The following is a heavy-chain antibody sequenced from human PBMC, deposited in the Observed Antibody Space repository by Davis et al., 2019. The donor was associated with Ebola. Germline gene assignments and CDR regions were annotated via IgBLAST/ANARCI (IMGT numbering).Heavy chain of an antibody. D-gene: IGHD6-25*01. CDR3: AREAGATTRIYDS. V-gene: IGHV1-18*01. CDR1: SYTFTSYG. J-gene: IGHJ5*01. CDR2: ISAYNGNT. Sequence: ASVPVSCRASSYTFTSYGISWVRQAPGQGLEWMGWISAYNGNTNYAQKLQGRVTMTTDTSRSTAYMELRSLRSDDTAVYYCAREAGATTRIYDSWGQGTLVTVSS.